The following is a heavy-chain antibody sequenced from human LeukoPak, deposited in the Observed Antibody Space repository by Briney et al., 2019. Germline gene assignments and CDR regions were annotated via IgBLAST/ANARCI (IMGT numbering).Heavy chain of an antibody. V-gene: IGHV1-69*05. D-gene: IGHD2-8*01. CDR1: GGTFSSYA. CDR2: IIPIFGTA. CDR3: ARGIIYCSNGVCYTPDHYYYYMDV. Sequence: SVKVSCKASGGTFSSYAISWVRQAPGQGLEWMGGIIPIFGTANYAQKFQGRLTITTDESTSTAYMELSSLRSEDTAVYYCARGIIYCSNGVCYTPDHYYYYMDVWGKGTTVTVSS. J-gene: IGHJ6*03.